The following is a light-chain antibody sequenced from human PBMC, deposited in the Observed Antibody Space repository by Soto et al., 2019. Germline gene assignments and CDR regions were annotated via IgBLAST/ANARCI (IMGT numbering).Light chain of an antibody. J-gene: IGKJ3*01. Sequence: DIQMTQSPASVSASVGDRVTITCRASQDLSNGLAWFQQKPGKAPKPLIYDISALQNGVPSKFSGSGSGTDFTLTITGLQPEDFATYYCQQYKDFPFTFGPGTIVDIK. V-gene: IGKV1-16*02. CDR2: DIS. CDR3: QQYKDFPFT. CDR1: QDLSNG.